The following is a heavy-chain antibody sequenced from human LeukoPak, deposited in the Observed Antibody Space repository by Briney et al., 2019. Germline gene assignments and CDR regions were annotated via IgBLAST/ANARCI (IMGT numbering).Heavy chain of an antibody. Sequence: SETLSLTCTVSGGSVSSGSYYWSWIRQPPGKGLEWIGDIYYSGSTNYNPSLKSRVTISVDTSKNQFSLRLSSVTAADTAMYYCAREGGSRDSGYLRPYNFDYWGQGTLVTVSS. CDR2: IYYSGST. CDR3: AREGGSRDSGYLRPYNFDY. D-gene: IGHD3-22*01. CDR1: GGSVSSGSYY. J-gene: IGHJ4*02. V-gene: IGHV4-61*01.